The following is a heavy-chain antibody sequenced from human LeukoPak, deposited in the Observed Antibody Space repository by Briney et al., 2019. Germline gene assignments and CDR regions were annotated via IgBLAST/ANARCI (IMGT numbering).Heavy chain of an antibody. Sequence: PSETLSLTCTVSAGSINTFYWSWIRQPPGGGLEWIGYIYYSGSTNYNPSLKSRVTISVNASKNQFSLWLSSVTAADTAVYYCARLARLTLIRGVTGYHSLDVWGKGTKVTVSS. D-gene: IGHD3-10*01. V-gene: IGHV4-59*01. J-gene: IGHJ6*04. CDR3: ARLARLTLIRGVTGYHSLDV. CDR2: IYYSGST. CDR1: AGSINTFY.